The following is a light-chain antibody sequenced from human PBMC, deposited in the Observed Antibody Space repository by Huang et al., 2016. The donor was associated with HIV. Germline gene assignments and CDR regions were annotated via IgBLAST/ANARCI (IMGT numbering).Light chain of an antibody. Sequence: DIQMTQSPSSLSASVGDRVTITCQASQDISNYLNWYQQKPGKAPKLLIYDASNLETGVPSRLSGSGSGTSFTFTISSLRPEDFATYYCQQYDNPLFTFGPGTKVDIE. CDR3: QQYDNPLFT. CDR2: DAS. CDR1: QDISNY. V-gene: IGKV1-33*01. J-gene: IGKJ3*01.